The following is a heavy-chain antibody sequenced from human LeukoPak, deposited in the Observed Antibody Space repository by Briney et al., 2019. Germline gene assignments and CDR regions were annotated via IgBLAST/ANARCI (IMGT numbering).Heavy chain of an antibody. CDR2: ISHVGTTI. V-gene: IGHV3-11*01. CDR3: ARSVFSGTVGALDAFDI. D-gene: IGHD1-26*01. Sequence: GGSLRLSCTASGFNFSDYYMTWIRQAPGKGLEWISYISHVGTTIYYTDSVKGRFTISRDNAKNSLFQQMNSLRVEDTAVYYCARSVFSGTVGALDAFDIWGPGTVVTVAS. J-gene: IGHJ3*02. CDR1: GFNFSDYY.